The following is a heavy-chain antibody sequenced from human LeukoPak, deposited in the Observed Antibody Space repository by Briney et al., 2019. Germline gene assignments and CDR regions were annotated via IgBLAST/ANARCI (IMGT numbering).Heavy chain of an antibody. V-gene: IGHV4-30-4*08. CDR1: GGAIRSGDYY. CDR3: ASTNCSSSNCFGANWFDP. Sequence: TLSLTCTVSGGAIRSGDYYWSRIRRPRGGGVEWIGYISYSGNTYYNPSLKSLVTISLDTSKSQFSLKLSSVTAADTAVYFCASTNCSSSNCFGANWFDPWGQGTLVTVSS. D-gene: IGHD2-2*01. J-gene: IGHJ5*02. CDR2: ISYSGNT.